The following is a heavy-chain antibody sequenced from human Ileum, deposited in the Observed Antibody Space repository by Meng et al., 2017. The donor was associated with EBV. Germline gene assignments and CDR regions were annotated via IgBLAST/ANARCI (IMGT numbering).Heavy chain of an antibody. D-gene: IGHD6-19*01. Sequence: QVQCQESGPGLVKPSGPLSLACAVSGGSISSSKWWSWVRQPPGKGLEWIGEIYHSGSTNYNPSLKSRVTMSVDKSKNQFSLNLSSVTAADTAVYYCARVGQWLPIDYWGQGTLVTVSS. J-gene: IGHJ4*02. CDR1: GGSISSSKW. V-gene: IGHV4-4*02. CDR2: IYHSGST. CDR3: ARVGQWLPIDY.